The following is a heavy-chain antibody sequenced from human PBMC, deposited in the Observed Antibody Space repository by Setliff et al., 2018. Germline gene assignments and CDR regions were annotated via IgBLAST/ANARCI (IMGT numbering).Heavy chain of an antibody. V-gene: IGHV4-34*01. CDR3: ARWKEGYTIFSGAFDI. CDR2: INHSGST. J-gene: IGHJ3*02. D-gene: IGHD3-3*01. CDR1: GGSFSGYY. Sequence: KPSETLSLTCAVYGGSFSGYYWSWIRQPPGKGLEWIGEINHSGSTNYNPSLKSRVTISVDTSKNQFSLKLSSVTAADTAVYYCARWKEGYTIFSGAFDIWGQRTMVTVSS.